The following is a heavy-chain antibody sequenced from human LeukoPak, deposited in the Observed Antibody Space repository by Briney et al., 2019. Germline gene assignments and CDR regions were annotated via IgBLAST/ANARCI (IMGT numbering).Heavy chain of an antibody. Sequence: PSETLSVTCAVYGGSFSGDYWNWIRQPPGKGLEWIGTISHSGSTNYNPSLKSRVTISVDTSKNQFSLKLSSVTAADTAVYYCARTGYCSTPTCYIPYWGQRTLVTVSS. D-gene: IGHD2-2*01. CDR1: GGSFSGDY. CDR2: ISHSGST. CDR3: ARTGYCSTPTCYIPY. J-gene: IGHJ4*02. V-gene: IGHV4-34*01.